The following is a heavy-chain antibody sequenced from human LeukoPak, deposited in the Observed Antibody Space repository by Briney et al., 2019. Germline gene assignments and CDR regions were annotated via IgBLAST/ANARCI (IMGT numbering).Heavy chain of an antibody. CDR3: ARVVPAALSGGFDY. D-gene: IGHD2-2*01. CDR1: DGSISSSSFF. V-gene: IGHV4-39*01. J-gene: IGHJ4*02. CDR2: IYYSGNT. Sequence: PSGTLSLTCTVSDGSISSSSFFWGWIRQPPGKGLEWIGSIYYSGNTYYNPSLKSRVTISVDTSKNQFSLKVNSVTAADTAVYYCARVVPAALSGGFDYWGQGTLVTVSS.